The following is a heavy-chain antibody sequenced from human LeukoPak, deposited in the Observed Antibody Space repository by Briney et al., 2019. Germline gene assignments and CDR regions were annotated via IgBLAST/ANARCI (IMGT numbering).Heavy chain of an antibody. D-gene: IGHD1-26*01. CDR3: ARDSIVGVIIKDFF. CDR2: ISSTSTI. J-gene: IGHJ4*02. CDR1: GFIFSAYS. Sequence: GGSLRLSCAASGFIFSAYSMNWVRQAPGKGLEWVSYISSTSTIYYADSVKGRFTISRDNAKNSLYLEMNSLRAEDTAVYYCARDSIVGVIIKDFFWGQGTLVTVSS. V-gene: IGHV3-48*01.